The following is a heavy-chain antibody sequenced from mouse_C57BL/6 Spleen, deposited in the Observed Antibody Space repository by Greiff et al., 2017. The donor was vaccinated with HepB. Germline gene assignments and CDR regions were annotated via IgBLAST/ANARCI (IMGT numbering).Heavy chain of an antibody. J-gene: IGHJ4*01. V-gene: IGHV1-69*01. CDR3: ARGITTEYYYAMDY. Sequence: QVQLQQPGAELVMPGASVKLSCKASGYTFTSYWLHWVKQRPGQGLEWIGEIDPSDSYTNYNQKFKGKSTVTVDKSSSTAYMQLSSLTSEDSAVYYCARGITTEYYYAMDYWGQGTSVTVSS. D-gene: IGHD2-4*01. CDR2: IDPSDSYT. CDR1: GYTFTSYW.